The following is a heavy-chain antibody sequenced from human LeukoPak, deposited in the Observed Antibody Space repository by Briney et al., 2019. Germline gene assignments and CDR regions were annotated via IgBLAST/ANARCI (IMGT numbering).Heavy chain of an antibody. CDR2: MNPNSGNT. CDR1: GYTFTSYD. J-gene: IGHJ4*02. V-gene: IGHV1-8*01. CDR3: ARLPDSSGYYFDY. Sequence: ASVKVSCKASGYTFTSYDINWVRQATGQGLEWMGWMNPNSGNTGYAQKLQGRVTMTTDTSTSTTYMELRSLRSDDTAVYYCARLPDSSGYYFDYWGQGTLVTVSS. D-gene: IGHD3-22*01.